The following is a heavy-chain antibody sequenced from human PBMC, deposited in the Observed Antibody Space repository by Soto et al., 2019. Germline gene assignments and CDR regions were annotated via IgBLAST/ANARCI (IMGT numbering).Heavy chain of an antibody. CDR2: VSTYNGNA. D-gene: IGHD3-10*01. CDR3: ARVRRHVGIRRNTHARGFDS. J-gene: IGHJ4*02. CDR1: GYSFTTYP. Sequence: AAVKVSCKASGYSFTTYPITWVRQALGQGLDRLGWVSTYNGNANYAQGLQGRVSMTTDTSTSTAYLELRNLRSDDTAVYYCARVRRHVGIRRNTHARGFDSWGQGTLVTVSS. V-gene: IGHV1-18*01.